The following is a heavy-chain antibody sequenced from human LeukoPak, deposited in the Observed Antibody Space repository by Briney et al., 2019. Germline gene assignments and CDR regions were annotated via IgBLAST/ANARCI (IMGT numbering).Heavy chain of an antibody. CDR2: IYYSGST. D-gene: IGHD5-18*01. J-gene: IGHJ4*02. CDR1: GGSISSSSYY. Sequence: SETLSLTCTVSGGSISSSSYYWGWIRQPPGKGLEWIGSIYYSGSTYYNPSLKSRVTISVDTSKNQFSLKLGSVTAADTAVYYCARQDTAMVLGYWGQGTLVTVSS. CDR3: ARQDTAMVLGY. V-gene: IGHV4-39*01.